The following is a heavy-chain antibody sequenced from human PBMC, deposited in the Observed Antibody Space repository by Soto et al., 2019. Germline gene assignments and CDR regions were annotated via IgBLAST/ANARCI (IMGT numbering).Heavy chain of an antibody. V-gene: IGHV1-46*01. CDR1: GYTFTRYY. CDR2: INPSGGST. J-gene: IGHJ4*02. Sequence: GASVKVSCKASGYTFTRYYMHWVRQAPGQGLERMGIINPSGGSTSYAQKFQGRVTMTRDTSTSTVYMELSSLRSEDTAVYYCARSLADSSGYYYCYGYWGQGTLVTVSS. CDR3: ARSLADSSGYYYCYGY. D-gene: IGHD3-22*01.